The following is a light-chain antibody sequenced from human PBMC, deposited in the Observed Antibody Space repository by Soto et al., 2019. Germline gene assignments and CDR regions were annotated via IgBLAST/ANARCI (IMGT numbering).Light chain of an antibody. J-gene: IGKJ1*01. CDR1: QSVRNNY. CDR2: AAS. Sequence: ENLLTPFPGTLPFPPGDRAPLSCTARQSVRNNYLAWLKQKPGQAPSILISAASTRATGVPDRFSGSGSGTDFILTIRSLQPDDFATYYCQQNNSYTFGQGTEVDI. CDR3: QQNNSYT. V-gene: IGKV3-20*01.